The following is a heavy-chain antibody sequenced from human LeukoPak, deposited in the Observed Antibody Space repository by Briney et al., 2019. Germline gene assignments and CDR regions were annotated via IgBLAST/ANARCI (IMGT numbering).Heavy chain of an antibody. Sequence: ASVKVSCKASGFTFTSHDYNWVRQATGQGLEWMGWMNPNSGNTGYAQEFQGRVTMTRNTSISTAYMELSSLRSEDTAVYYCARGRVVVVAATDSPVDYWGQGTLVTVSS. J-gene: IGHJ4*02. V-gene: IGHV1-8*01. CDR1: GFTFTSHD. D-gene: IGHD2-15*01. CDR2: MNPNSGNT. CDR3: ARGRVVVVAATDSPVDY.